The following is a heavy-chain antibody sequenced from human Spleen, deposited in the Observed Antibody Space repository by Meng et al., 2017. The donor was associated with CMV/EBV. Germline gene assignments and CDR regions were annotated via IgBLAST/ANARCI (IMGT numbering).Heavy chain of an antibody. J-gene: IGHJ4*02. V-gene: IGHV4-39*07. CDR1: GGSISSSSYY. D-gene: IGHD1-14*01. CDR2: IYYSGST. Sequence: HLQLQESGPGLVKPSETLSPTCTVSGGSISSSSYYWGWIRQPPGKGLEWIGSIYYSGSTYYNPSLKSRVTISVDTSKNQFSLKLSSVTAADTAVYYCARVPGLGEPFDYWGQGTLVTVSS. CDR3: ARVPGLGEPFDY.